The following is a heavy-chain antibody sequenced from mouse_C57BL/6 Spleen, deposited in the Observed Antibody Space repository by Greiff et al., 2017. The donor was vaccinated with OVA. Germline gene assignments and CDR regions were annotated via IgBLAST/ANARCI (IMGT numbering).Heavy chain of an antibody. Sequence: VQLQQPGAELVKPGASVKLSCKASGYTFTSYWMQWVKQRPGQGLEWIGEIDPSDSYTNYNQKFKGKATLTVDTSSSTAYMQLSSLTSEDSAVYYCARGGLAPFAYWGQGTLVTVSA. D-gene: IGHD3-3*01. J-gene: IGHJ3*01. CDR3: ARGGLAPFAY. V-gene: IGHV1-50*01. CDR1: GYTFTSYW. CDR2: IDPSDSYT.